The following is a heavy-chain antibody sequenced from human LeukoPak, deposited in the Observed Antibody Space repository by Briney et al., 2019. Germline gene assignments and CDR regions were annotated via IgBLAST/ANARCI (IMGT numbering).Heavy chain of an antibody. Sequence: PSETLSLTCTVSGGSISSSYWSWIRQPPGKGLEWIGYIYYTGSTTYNPSLKSRVIISVDTSKNQFSLKLRSVTAADTAVYYCARDYGDIPPDWYYDLWGRGTLVTVSS. CDR3: ARDYGDIPPDWYYDL. D-gene: IGHD4-17*01. CDR2: IYYTGST. V-gene: IGHV4-59*01. J-gene: IGHJ2*01. CDR1: GGSISSSY.